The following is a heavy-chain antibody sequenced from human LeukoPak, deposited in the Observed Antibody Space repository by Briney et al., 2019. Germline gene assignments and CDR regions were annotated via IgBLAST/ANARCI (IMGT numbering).Heavy chain of an antibody. CDR2: INTNSGNP. J-gene: IGHJ4*02. Sequence: ASVKVSCKASGYTFTTHSINWVRQAPGQGLEWMGWINTNSGNPTYDQAFTGRFVFSLDTSVSTAYLQINSLKAEDTAVYYCTIAATSEYWGQGTLVTVSS. CDR1: GYTFTTHS. V-gene: IGHV7-4-1*02. CDR3: TIAATSEY.